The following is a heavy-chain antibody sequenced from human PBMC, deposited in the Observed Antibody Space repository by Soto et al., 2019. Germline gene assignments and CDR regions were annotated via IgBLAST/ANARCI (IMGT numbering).Heavy chain of an antibody. D-gene: IGHD3-22*01. CDR1: GFTFSSYA. Sequence: GSLRLSCAASGFTFSSYAMSWVRQAPGKGLEWVSAISGSGGSTYYADSVKGRFTISRDNSKNTLYLQMNSLRAEDTAVYYCAKDVNYDSSGLVDYWGQGTLVTVSS. J-gene: IGHJ4*02. V-gene: IGHV3-23*01. CDR2: ISGSGGST. CDR3: AKDVNYDSSGLVDY.